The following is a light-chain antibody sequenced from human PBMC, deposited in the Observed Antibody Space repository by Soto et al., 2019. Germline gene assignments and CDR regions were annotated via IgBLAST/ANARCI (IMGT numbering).Light chain of an antibody. CDR3: QQYGSSPPVT. Sequence: EIVLTQSPGTLSLSPGERATLSCRASQSVSSSYLAWYQQKPGQAPRLLIYGASGRATGIPDRFSGSVSGTEFTLTISRLEPEDFAVYYCQQYGSSPPVTFGQGTRLEI. J-gene: IGKJ5*01. CDR1: QSVSSSY. CDR2: GAS. V-gene: IGKV3-20*01.